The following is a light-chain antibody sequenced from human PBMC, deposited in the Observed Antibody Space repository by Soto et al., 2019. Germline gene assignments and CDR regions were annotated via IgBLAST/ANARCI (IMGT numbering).Light chain of an antibody. CDR2: GAS. Sequence: EIVLTQSPGTLSLSPGERATLSCRASQSVRSNYLAWYQQKPGQAPRLLIYGASRRATGIPDRFSGSGSGTDFTLTISGLQPDDFATYYCQQYTTFSRAFGQGTTVDI. CDR3: QQYTTFSRA. CDR1: QSVRSNY. V-gene: IGKV3-20*01. J-gene: IGKJ1*01.